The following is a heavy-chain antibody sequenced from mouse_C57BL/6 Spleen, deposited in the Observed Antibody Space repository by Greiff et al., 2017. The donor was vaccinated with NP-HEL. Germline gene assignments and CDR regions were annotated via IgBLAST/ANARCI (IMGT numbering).Heavy chain of an antibody. CDR2: IHPNSGST. D-gene: IGHD1-1*01. J-gene: IGHJ4*01. V-gene: IGHV1-64*01. CDR3: ARKTTVVAYYAMDY. Sequence: VQLQQSGAELVKPGASVKLSCKASGYTFTSYWMHWVKQRPGQGLEWIGMIHPNSGSTNYNEKFKSKATLTVDKSSSTAYMQRSSLTSEDSAVYYCARKTTVVAYYAMDYWGQGTSVTVSS. CDR1: GYTFTSYW.